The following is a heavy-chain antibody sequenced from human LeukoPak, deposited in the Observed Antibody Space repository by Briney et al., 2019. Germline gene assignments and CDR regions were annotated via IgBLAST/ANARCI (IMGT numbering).Heavy chain of an antibody. V-gene: IGHV1-2*02. CDR3: ARDAVWFGEPMVPDY. D-gene: IGHD3-10*01. J-gene: IGHJ4*02. Sequence: GASVKVSCKASGYTFTGYYIHWVRQAPGQGLEYMGWINPNSGGTKYAQKFQGRVSMTRDTSISTAYMELSSVRSDDTAVYYCARDAVWFGEPMVPDYWGQGTLVTVSS. CDR2: INPNSGGT. CDR1: GYTFTGYY.